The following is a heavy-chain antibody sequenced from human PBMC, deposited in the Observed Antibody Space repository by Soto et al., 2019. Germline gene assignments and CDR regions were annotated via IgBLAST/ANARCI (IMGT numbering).Heavy chain of an antibody. CDR2: IIPIFGTA. CDR3: ARQGAALRDYYYGIDV. V-gene: IGHV1-69*13. D-gene: IGHD6-25*01. J-gene: IGHJ6*02. Sequence: SVKVSCKASGGTFSRYAISWVRQAPGQGLEWMGGIIPIFGTANYAQKFQGRVTITADESTSTAYMELSSLRSEDTAVYYCARQGAALRDYYYGIDVWGQGTTVTVSS. CDR1: GGTFSRYA.